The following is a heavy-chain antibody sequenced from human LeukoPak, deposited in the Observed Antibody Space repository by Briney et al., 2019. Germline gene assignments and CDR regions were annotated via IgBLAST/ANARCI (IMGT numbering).Heavy chain of an antibody. V-gene: IGHV3-21*01. D-gene: IGHD5-24*01. CDR2: ISSSSSYI. J-gene: IGHJ4*02. CDR3: AREPLAMATITPARFDY. CDR1: GFTFSSYS. Sequence: GGSLRLSCAASGFTFSSYSMNWVRQAPGEGLEWVSSISSSSSYIYYADSVKGRFTISRDNAKNSLYLQMNSLRAEDTAVYYCAREPLAMATITPARFDYWGQGTLVTVSS.